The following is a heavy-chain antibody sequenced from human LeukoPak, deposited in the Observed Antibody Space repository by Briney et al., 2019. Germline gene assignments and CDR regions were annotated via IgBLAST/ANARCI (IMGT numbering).Heavy chain of an antibody. Sequence: EASVTVSCTASGYTFTSYGISWVRQAPGQGLEWMGWISAYNGNTNYAQKLQGRVTMTTDTSTSTAYMELRSLRSDDTAVYYCARDLRGGGNYSAWGQGTLVTVSS. D-gene: IGHD1-26*01. CDR1: GYTFTSYG. J-gene: IGHJ5*02. V-gene: IGHV1-18*01. CDR2: ISAYNGNT. CDR3: ARDLRGGGNYSA.